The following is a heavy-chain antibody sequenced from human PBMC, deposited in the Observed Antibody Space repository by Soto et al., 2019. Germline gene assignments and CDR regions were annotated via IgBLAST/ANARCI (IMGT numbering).Heavy chain of an antibody. CDR2: IYPGDSDT. J-gene: IGHJ4*02. CDR3: ARFPSIAVAGYFDY. D-gene: IGHD6-19*01. CDR1: GYNFGAYW. V-gene: IGHV5-51*01. Sequence: ESLTSVCRGSGYNFGAYWIGLVRQMPGKGLEWMGIIYPGDSDTRYSPSFQGQVTISADKSISTAYLQWSSLKASDTAMYYSARFPSIAVAGYFDYWGQGTPVTVSS.